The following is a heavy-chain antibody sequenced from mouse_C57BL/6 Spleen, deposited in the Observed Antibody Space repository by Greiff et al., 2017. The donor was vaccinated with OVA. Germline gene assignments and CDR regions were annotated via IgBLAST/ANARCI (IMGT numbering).Heavy chain of an antibody. D-gene: IGHD2-1*01. V-gene: IGHV1-55*01. Sequence: QVQLQQSGAELVKPGASVKMSCKASGYTFTSYWITWVKQRPGQGLEWIGDIYPGSGSTNYNEKFKSKATLTVDTSSSTAYMQLSSLTSEDSAVYYCARHGNYWAMDYWGQGTSVTVSS. J-gene: IGHJ4*01. CDR1: GYTFTSYW. CDR2: IYPGSGST. CDR3: ARHGNYWAMDY.